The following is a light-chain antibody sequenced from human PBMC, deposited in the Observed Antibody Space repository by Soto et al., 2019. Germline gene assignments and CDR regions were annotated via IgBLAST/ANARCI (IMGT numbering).Light chain of an antibody. CDR3: QQYDTYFRYT. V-gene: IGKV1-5*01. CDR2: DGY. Sequence: DIQMTQSPSTLSASVGDRVTITCRASQTINNKLAWYQKKPGKAPKLLIYDGYPLESGVPSRFSGSRSETEFTLNISSLQPDDIANYYCQQYDTYFRYTFGQGIKPDIK. CDR1: QTINNK. J-gene: IGKJ2*01.